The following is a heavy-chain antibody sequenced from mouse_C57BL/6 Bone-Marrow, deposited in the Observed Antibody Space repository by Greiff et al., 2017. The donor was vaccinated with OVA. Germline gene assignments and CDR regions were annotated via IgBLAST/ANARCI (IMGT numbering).Heavy chain of an antibody. CDR1: GFTFSDYG. J-gene: IGHJ4*01. V-gene: IGHV5-17*01. CDR2: ISSGSSTI. CDR3: AGTRYYDSSPYYYAMDY. D-gene: IGHD1-1*01. Sequence: EVQGVESGGGLVKPGGSLKLSCAASGFTFSDYGMHWVRQAPEKGLEWVAYISSGSSTIYYADTVKGRFTISRDNAKNPLFLQMTSLRSEDTAIYYCAGTRYYDSSPYYYAMDYWGQGTSVTVSS.